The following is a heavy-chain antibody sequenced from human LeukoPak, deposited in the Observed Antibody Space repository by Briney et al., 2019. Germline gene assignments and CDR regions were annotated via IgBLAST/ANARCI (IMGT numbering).Heavy chain of an antibody. V-gene: IGHV3-53*01. CDR2: IYTGGST. Sequence: GGSLRLSCAASGFIVSSNYMNWVRQTPGKGLEWVSVIYTGGSTYYADSVKGRFTISRDISRNTVHLQMNSLRAGDTAVYYCARDPHGYNSYFDYWGQGTLVTVSS. CDR1: GFIVSSNY. J-gene: IGHJ4*02. D-gene: IGHD5-24*01. CDR3: ARDPHGYNSYFDY.